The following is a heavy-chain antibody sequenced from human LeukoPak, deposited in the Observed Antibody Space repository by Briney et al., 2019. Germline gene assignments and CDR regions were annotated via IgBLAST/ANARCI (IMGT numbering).Heavy chain of an antibody. V-gene: IGHV1-18*01. CDR1: GYTFTSYG. Sequence: ASVKVSFKASGYTFTSYGISWVRPAPGQGVEWMGWIIAYNGNTNYAQKLQGRVTMTTDTSTSTAYMELRSLRSDDTAVYYCAREYHDYVWGSYRYYFDYWGQGNPGHRLL. D-gene: IGHD3-16*02. J-gene: IGHJ4*02. CDR2: IIAYNGNT. CDR3: AREYHDYVWGSYRYYFDY.